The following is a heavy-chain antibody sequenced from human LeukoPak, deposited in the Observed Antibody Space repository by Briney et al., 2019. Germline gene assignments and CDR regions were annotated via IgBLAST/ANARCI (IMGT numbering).Heavy chain of an antibody. J-gene: IGHJ4*02. D-gene: IGHD6-13*01. CDR2: IYYSGTT. CDR1: GGSISSYY. Sequence: PSETLSLTCTVSGGSISSYYWSWIRQPPGKGLEWIGYIYYSGTTNYNPSLKGRVTISVDTSKNQFSLKLSSVTAADTAVYYCARGVYIAAAQYGYWSQGTLVTVSS. V-gene: IGHV4-59*01. CDR3: ARGVYIAAAQYGY.